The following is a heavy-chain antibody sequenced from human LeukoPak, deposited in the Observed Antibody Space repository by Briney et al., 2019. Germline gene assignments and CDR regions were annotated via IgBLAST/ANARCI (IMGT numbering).Heavy chain of an antibody. J-gene: IGHJ4*02. CDR3: ARNLGRTAMVPFVF. V-gene: IGHV6-1*01. D-gene: IGHD5-18*01. CDR1: GDRVYHHRDA. Sequence: SQTLSLTCSISGDRVYHHRDAWDWIRQSPSRGLEWLGRTYYRSKWYNDYAVSVKSRITINPDTSKNQFSLQLNSATPEDTAVYYCARNLGRTAMVPFVFWGQGTLVTVSS. CDR2: TYYRSKWYN.